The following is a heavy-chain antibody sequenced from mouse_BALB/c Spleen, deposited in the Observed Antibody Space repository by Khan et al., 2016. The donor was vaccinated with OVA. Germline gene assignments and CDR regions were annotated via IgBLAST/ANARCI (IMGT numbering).Heavy chain of an antibody. D-gene: IGHD2-10*02. Sequence: VQLKQLGPGLVKPSQSLSLTCTVTGYSITSDYAWNWIRQFPENRLEWMGFISYSGNTNYNPSLKSRIFVTRDTSKNQFFLQLNSVTTEDTATYYCSRMYGGDFDYWGQGTTLTVSS. CDR1: GYSITSDYA. CDR2: ISYSGNT. V-gene: IGHV3-2*02. CDR3: SRMYGGDFDY. J-gene: IGHJ2*01.